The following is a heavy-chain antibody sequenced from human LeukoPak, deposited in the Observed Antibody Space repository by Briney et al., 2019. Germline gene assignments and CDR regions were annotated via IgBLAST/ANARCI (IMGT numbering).Heavy chain of an antibody. Sequence: ASVKVSCKASGYTFTGYYMHWVRQAPGQGLEWMGWINPNSGGTNYAQKFQGRVAMTRDTSISTAYMELSRLRSDDTAVYYCARDRVVVVPAAIEYYYYMDVWGKGTTVTVSS. CDR1: GYTFTGYY. V-gene: IGHV1-2*02. J-gene: IGHJ6*03. CDR2: INPNSGGT. D-gene: IGHD2-2*01. CDR3: ARDRVVVVPAAIEYYYYMDV.